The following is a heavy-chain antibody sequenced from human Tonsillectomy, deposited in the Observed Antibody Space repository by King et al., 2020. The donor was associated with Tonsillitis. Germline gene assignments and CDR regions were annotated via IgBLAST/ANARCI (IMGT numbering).Heavy chain of an antibody. Sequence: VQLQESGPGLVKPSQTLSLTCTVSGGSISSGGYYWSWIRQHPGKGLEWIGYIYYSGSTYYNPSLKSRVTISVDTSKNQFSLKLSSVTAADTAVYYCARDFRSPSQDPTTVYHWFDPWGQGTLVTVSS. CDR2: IYYSGST. V-gene: IGHV4-31*03. CDR1: GGSISSGGYY. CDR3: ARDFRSPSQDPTTVYHWFDP. J-gene: IGHJ5*02. D-gene: IGHD4-17*01.